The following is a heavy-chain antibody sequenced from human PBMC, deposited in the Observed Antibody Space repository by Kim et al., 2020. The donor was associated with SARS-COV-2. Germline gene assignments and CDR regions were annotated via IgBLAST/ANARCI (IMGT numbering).Heavy chain of an antibody. V-gene: IGHV3-74*01. CDR3: ARDTTYYYGSGRSYYYYYGMDV. J-gene: IGHJ6*02. Sequence: GGSLRLSCAASGFTFSSYWMHWVRQAPGKGLVWVSRINSDGSSTSYADSVKGRFTISRDNAKNTLYLQMNSLRAEDTAVYYCARDTTYYYGSGRSYYYYYGMDVWGQGTTVTVSS. CDR2: INSDGSST. D-gene: IGHD3-10*01. CDR1: GFTFSSYW.